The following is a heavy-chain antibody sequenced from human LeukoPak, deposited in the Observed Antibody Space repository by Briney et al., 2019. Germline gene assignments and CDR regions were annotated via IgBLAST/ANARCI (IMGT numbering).Heavy chain of an antibody. Sequence: GRSLRLSCAASGFTFSSYGMHWVRQAPGKGLEWVAVISYDGSNKYYADSVKGRFTISRDNSKNTLYLQMNSLRAEDTAVYYCAKDARPGRLDYYYYMDVWGKGTTVTVSS. CDR1: GFTFSSYG. CDR3: AKDARPGRLDYYYYMDV. V-gene: IGHV3-30*18. D-gene: IGHD6-6*01. CDR2: ISYDGSNK. J-gene: IGHJ6*03.